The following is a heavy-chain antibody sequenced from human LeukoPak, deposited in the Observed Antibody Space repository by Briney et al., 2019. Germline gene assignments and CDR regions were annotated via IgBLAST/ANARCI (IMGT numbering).Heavy chain of an antibody. D-gene: IGHD2-2*01. CDR2: ISSSSSYI. J-gene: IGHJ4*02. CDR3: ARLSCSSTSCYVDY. CDR1: GFTFSSYS. V-gene: IGHV3-21*01. Sequence: PGGSLRLSCAASGFTFSSYSMNWVRQAPGKGLEWVSSISSSSSYIYYADSVKGRFTISRDNAKNSLYLQMNSLRAEDTAVYYCARLSCSSTSCYVDYWGQGTLVTVSS.